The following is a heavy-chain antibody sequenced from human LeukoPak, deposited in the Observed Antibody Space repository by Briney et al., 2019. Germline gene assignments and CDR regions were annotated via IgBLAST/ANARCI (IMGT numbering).Heavy chain of an antibody. D-gene: IGHD6-13*01. J-gene: IGHJ1*01. V-gene: IGHV4-59*01. CDR2: IYYSGST. CDR1: GGSISSYY. CDR3: ARDSSSWSNEYFQH. Sequence: PSETLSLTCTVSGGSISSYYWSWIRQPPGKGLEWIGYIYYSGSTNYNPSLKSRVTISVDTSKNQFSLKLSSVTAADTAVYYCARDSSSWSNEYFQHWGQGTLVTVSS.